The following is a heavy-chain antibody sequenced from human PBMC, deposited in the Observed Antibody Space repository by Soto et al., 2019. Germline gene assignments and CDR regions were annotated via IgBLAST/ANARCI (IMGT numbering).Heavy chain of an antibody. CDR2: TRNKGKSHTT. CDR1: GFSFSDHY. D-gene: IGHD2-2*01. CDR3: ARSGSSTSCYDY. V-gene: IGHV3-72*01. J-gene: IGHJ4*02. Sequence: GGSLRLSCVASGFSFSDHYIDWVRQAPGKGLEWVGRTRNKGKSHTTEYAASAKGRFTISRDDSKKSLYLQMDILKTEDTAVYYCARSGSSTSCYDYWGQGTQVTVSS.